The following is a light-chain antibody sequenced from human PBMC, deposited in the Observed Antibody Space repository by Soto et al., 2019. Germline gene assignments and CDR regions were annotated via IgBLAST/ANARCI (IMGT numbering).Light chain of an antibody. Sequence: QSVLTQPPSASGSPGQSVTISCTGTSSDVGGHNYVSWYQQDPGKAPKFMIYEVDKRPSGVPDRFSGSKSGNTASLTVSGLQAEDEADYYCSSYAGSNNLVFGGGPSSPS. V-gene: IGLV2-8*01. CDR2: EVD. CDR3: SSYAGSNNLV. J-gene: IGLJ3*02. CDR1: SSDVGGHNY.